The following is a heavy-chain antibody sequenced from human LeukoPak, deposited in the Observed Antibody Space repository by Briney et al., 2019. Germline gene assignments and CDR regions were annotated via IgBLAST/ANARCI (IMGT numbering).Heavy chain of an antibody. CDR2: IYYSGST. Sequence: SETLSLTCTASGDSISVYYWSWIRQPPGKGLEWIGNIYYSGSTNYNPSLKSRVTISVDTSKNQFSLKLSSVTAADTAVYYCGRDHYYDSSGYYRPFDIWGQGTMVTVSS. CDR3: GRDHYYDSSGYYRPFDI. J-gene: IGHJ3*02. D-gene: IGHD3-22*01. CDR1: GDSISVYY. V-gene: IGHV4-59*01.